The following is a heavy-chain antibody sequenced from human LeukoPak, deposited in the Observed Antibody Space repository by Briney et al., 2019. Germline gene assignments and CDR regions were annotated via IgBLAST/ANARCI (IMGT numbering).Heavy chain of an antibody. CDR1: GGSISSGGYY. J-gene: IGHJ4*02. V-gene: IGHV4-30-2*01. D-gene: IGHD3-22*01. CDR2: IYHSGST. Sequence: SQTLSLTCTVSGGSISSGGYYWSWIRQPPGKGLEWIGYIYHSGSTYYNPSLKSRVTISVDTSKNQFSLKLSSVTAADTAVYYCARDSSGYYYFDYWGQGTLVSVSS. CDR3: ARDSSGYYYFDY.